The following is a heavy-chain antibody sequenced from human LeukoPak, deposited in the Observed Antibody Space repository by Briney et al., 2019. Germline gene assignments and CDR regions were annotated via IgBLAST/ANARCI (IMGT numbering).Heavy chain of an antibody. J-gene: IGHJ4*02. V-gene: IGHV4-61*02. CDR1: GGSISSGSYY. D-gene: IGHD3-16*01. CDR2: IYTSGST. CDR3: ARDNPFKYDYVN. Sequence: PSQTLSLTCTVSGGSISSGSYYWSWIRQPAGKGLEWIGRIYTSGSTNYNPSLKSRVTISVDTSKNQFSLKLSSVTAADTAVYYCARDNPFKYDYVNWGQGTLVTVSS.